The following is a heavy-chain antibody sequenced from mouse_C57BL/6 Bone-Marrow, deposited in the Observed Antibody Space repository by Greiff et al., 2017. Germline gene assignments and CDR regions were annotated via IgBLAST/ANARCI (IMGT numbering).Heavy chain of an antibody. J-gene: IGHJ2*01. V-gene: IGHV14-4*01. CDR3: TKRSNYDGSSYDY. CDR1: GFTITDYY. CDR2: IDPENGAT. D-gene: IGHD1-1*01. Sequence: VQLQQSGAELVRPGASVKLSCTASGFTITDYYMHWVKQRPEQGLEWIGWIDPENGATDYASKFQGKATITADTSSNTAYLQLSSLTSEDTAVYYCTKRSNYDGSSYDYGGQGTTLTVSS.